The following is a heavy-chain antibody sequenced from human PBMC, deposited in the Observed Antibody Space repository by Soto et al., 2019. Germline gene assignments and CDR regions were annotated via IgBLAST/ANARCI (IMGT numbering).Heavy chain of an antibody. J-gene: IGHJ6*03. V-gene: IGHV3-15*01. CDR2: IKSKTDGGTT. Sequence: EVQLVESGGGLVKPGGSLRLSCAASGFTFSNAWMSWVRQAPGKGLEWVGRIKSKTDGGTTDYAAPVKGRFTISRDDSKNTLYLQINSLKTDDTVVYYCTTSPPPVTIEPYYYYYYMDVWGKGTTVTVSS. CDR1: GFTFSNAW. CDR3: TTSPPPVTIEPYYYYYYMDV. D-gene: IGHD4-17*01.